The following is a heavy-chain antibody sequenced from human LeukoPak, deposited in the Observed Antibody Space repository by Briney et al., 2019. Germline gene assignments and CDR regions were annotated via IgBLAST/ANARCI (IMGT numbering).Heavy chain of an antibody. J-gene: IGHJ4*02. CDR3: ARDPGGFQLPYYFDY. CDR1: GFTFSSYS. V-gene: IGHV3-21*01. Sequence: PGGSLRLSCAASGFTFSSYSMNWVRQAPGKGLEWVSSISSSSSYIYYADSVKGRFTISRDNAKNSLYLQMNSLRAEDTAVYYCARDPGGFQLPYYFDYWGRGTLVTVSS. D-gene: IGHD2-2*01. CDR2: ISSSSSYI.